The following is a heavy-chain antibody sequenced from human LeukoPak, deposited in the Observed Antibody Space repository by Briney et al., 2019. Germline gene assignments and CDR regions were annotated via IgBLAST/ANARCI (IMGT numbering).Heavy chain of an antibody. V-gene: IGHV1-69*13. D-gene: IGHD1-26*01. CDR1: GGTFSSYA. Sequence: EASVKVSCTASGGTFSSYAISWVRQAPGQGLEWMGGIIPIFGTANYAQKFQGRVTITADESTSTAYMELSSLRSEDTAVYYCAGIGSYYSDYYYGMDVWGQGTTVTVSS. CDR2: IIPIFGTA. J-gene: IGHJ6*02. CDR3: AGIGSYYSDYYYGMDV.